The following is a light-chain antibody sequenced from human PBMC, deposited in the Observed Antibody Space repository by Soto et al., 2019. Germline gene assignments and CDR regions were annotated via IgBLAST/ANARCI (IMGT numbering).Light chain of an antibody. CDR2: DAS. V-gene: IGKV3-11*01. Sequence: EILLSPSAAAVSLPPVERATLSFRASQSVSSYLAWYQQQPGQAPRLLIYDASNRATGIQARFSGSGSGTDFTLTISSLEPEDFAVYYCQQRSNWPTFGQGTRLEI. J-gene: IGKJ5*01. CDR3: QQRSNWPT. CDR1: QSVSSY.